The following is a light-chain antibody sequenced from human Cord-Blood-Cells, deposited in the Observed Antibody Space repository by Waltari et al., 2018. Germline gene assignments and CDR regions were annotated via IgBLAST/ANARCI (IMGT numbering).Light chain of an antibody. J-gene: IGKJ1*01. V-gene: IGKV4-1*01. Sequence: IVMTQSPDSLAVSLGERATFNCKSSQSVLYSSNNKNYLAWYQQKPGQPPKLLIYWASTRESGVPDRFSGSGSGTDFTLTISSLQAEDVAVYYCQQYYSTPPTFGQGTKVEIK. CDR2: WAS. CDR1: QSVLYSSNNKNY. CDR3: QQYYSTPPT.